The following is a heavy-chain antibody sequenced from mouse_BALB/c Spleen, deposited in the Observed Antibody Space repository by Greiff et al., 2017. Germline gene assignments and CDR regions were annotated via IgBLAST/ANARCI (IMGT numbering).Heavy chain of an antibody. CDR3: ASDGLWRFAY. J-gene: IGHJ3*01. CDR1: GFTFSDFY. Sequence: EVKVVESGGGLVQPGGSLRLSCATSGFTFSDFYMEWVRQPPGKRLEWIAASRNKANAYTTEYSASVKGRFIVSRDTSQSILYLQMNALGAADTAIYYCASDGLWRFAYWGQGTLVTVSA. V-gene: IGHV7-1*02. D-gene: IGHD1-1*02. CDR2: SRNKANAYTT.